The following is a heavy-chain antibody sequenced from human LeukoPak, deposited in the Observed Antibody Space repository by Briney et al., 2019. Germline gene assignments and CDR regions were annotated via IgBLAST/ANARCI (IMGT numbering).Heavy chain of an antibody. Sequence: GGSLRLSCAASGFTFSSYWMSWVRQAPGKGLEWVANIKHDGSEKYYVDSVKGRFTISRDNAKNSLYLQMNSLRAEDTAVYYCARHPSDYYGSGSYYLYYYYYYGMDVWGKGTTVTVSS. D-gene: IGHD3-10*01. J-gene: IGHJ6*04. CDR3: ARHPSDYYGSGSYYLYYYYYYGMDV. CDR2: IKHDGSEK. V-gene: IGHV3-7*03. CDR1: GFTFSSYW.